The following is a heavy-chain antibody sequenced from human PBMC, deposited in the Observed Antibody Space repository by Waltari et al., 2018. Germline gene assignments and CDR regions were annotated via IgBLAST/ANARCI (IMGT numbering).Heavy chain of an antibody. CDR1: GYSISSGYY. V-gene: IGHV4-38-2*02. CDR2: IYHSGST. J-gene: IGHJ6*03. Sequence: QVQLQESGPGLVKPSETLSLTCTVSGYSISSGYYWGWIRQPPGKGLEWIGSIYHSGSTYYNPSLKSRVTISVDTSKNQFSLKLSSVTAADTAVYYCARGERELVVVDYYYYYMDVWGKGTTVTVSS. D-gene: IGHD2-21*01. CDR3: ARGERELVVVDYYYYYMDV.